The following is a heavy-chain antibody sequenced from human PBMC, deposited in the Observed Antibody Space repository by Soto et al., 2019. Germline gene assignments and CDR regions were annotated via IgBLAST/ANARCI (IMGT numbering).Heavy chain of an antibody. D-gene: IGHD5-12*01. V-gene: IGHV3-48*02. CDR1: GFTFGSFA. Sequence: LRLSCAASGFTFGSFAMNWVRQAPGKGLEWLSYISTSSATQYFAESVKGRFTVSRDNAKNSLYLQMNSLRDEDTAVYYCARDSMAKISHFDYWGQGALVTVSS. CDR2: ISTSSATQ. J-gene: IGHJ4*02. CDR3: ARDSMAKISHFDY.